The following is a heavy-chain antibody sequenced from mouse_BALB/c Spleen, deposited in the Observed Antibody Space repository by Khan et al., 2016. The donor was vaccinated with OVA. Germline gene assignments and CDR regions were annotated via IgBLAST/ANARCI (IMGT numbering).Heavy chain of an antibody. CDR1: GFTFSSYA. J-gene: IGHJ4*01. D-gene: IGHD2-2*01. CDR3: ARIYYGYGVSLMDY. Sequence: EVELVESGGGLVKPGGSLKLSCAASGFTFSSYAMSWVRQTPEKRLEWVATISSGGSYTYYPDRVKGRFTISRDNAKNTLYLQMSSLRSEDTTMYYCARIYYGYGVSLMDYWGQGTSVTVSS. CDR2: ISSGGSYT. V-gene: IGHV5-9-1*01.